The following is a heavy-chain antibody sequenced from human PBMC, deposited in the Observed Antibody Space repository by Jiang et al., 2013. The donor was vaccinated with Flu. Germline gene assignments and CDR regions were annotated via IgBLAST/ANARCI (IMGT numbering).Heavy chain of an antibody. D-gene: IGHD1-1*01. CDR2: ISAYNGNT. V-gene: IGHV1-18*01. Sequence: EWMGWISAYNGNTNYAQKLQGRVTMTTDTSTSTAYMELSSLRSEDTAVYYCAVPNRNDLTLNAFDIWGQGTMVTVSS. J-gene: IGHJ3*02. CDR3: AVPNRNDLTLNAFDI.